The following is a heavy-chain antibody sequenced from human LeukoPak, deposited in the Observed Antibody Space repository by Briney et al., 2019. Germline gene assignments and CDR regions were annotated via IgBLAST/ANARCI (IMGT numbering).Heavy chain of an antibody. Sequence: GGSLRLSCAASGFTVSSNFMNCVRQAPGKGLEWVSDYADSVKGRFTISRDNSKNTLYLQMNSLRAEDTAVYYCARDLLGGGTFDIWGQGTMVTVSS. V-gene: IGHV3-53*01. CDR1: GFTVSSNF. J-gene: IGHJ3*02. CDR3: ARDLLGGGTFDI. D-gene: IGHD3-16*01.